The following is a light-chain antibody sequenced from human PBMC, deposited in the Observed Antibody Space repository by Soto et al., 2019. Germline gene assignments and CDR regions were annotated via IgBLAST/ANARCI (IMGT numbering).Light chain of an antibody. CDR2: GAS. Sequence: DIVLTQSPGTLSLSPGDRATLSCRASQSVSGTHLAWYQQKPGQAPRLLVYGASNRATGIPARFSGSGSGTDFTLTISSLEPEDFAVYYCQQRSNWPLSFGGGTKVDIK. J-gene: IGKJ4*01. CDR1: QSVSGTH. CDR3: QQRSNWPLS. V-gene: IGKV3-11*01.